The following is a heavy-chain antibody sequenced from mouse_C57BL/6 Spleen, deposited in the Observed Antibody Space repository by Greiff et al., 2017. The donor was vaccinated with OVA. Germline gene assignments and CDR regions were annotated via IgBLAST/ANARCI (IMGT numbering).Heavy chain of an antibody. CDR1: GYTFTSYW. J-gene: IGHJ2*01. Sequence: QVQLQQPGAELVKPGASVKLSCKASGYTFTSYWMHWVKQRPGQGLEWIGMIHPNSGSTNYNEKFKSKATLTVDKSSSTAYMQLSSLTSEDSAVYYCARAYDGSSYGYFDYWGQGTTLTVSS. CDR2: IHPNSGST. CDR3: ARAYDGSSYGYFDY. D-gene: IGHD1-1*01. V-gene: IGHV1-64*01.